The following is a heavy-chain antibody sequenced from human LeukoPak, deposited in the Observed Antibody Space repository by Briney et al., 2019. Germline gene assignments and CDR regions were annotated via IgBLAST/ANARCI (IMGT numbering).Heavy chain of an antibody. D-gene: IGHD4-11*01. J-gene: IGHJ4*02. CDR2: IYYSGST. CDR3: ARWNSNYVIDY. CDR1: GGSFSAYY. V-gene: IGHV4-59*01. Sequence: SETLSLTCAVYGGSFSAYYWSWIRQPPGKGLEWIGYIYYSGSTNYNPSLKSRVTISVDTSKNQFYLKLSSVTAADTAVYYCARWNSNYVIDYWGQGTLVTVSS.